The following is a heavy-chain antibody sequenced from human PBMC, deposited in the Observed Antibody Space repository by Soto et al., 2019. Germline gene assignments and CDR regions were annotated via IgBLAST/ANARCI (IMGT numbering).Heavy chain of an antibody. CDR1: GGSFSGYY. CDR2: INHSGST. V-gene: IGHV4-34*01. D-gene: IGHD5-12*01. CDR3: ARGGIVATITYYYYYYGMDV. Sequence: SETLSLTCAVYGGSFSGYYWSWIRQPPGKGLEWIGEINHSGSTNYNPSLKSRVTIAVDTSKNQFSLKLSSVTAADTAVYYCARGGIVATITYYYYYYGMDVWGQGTTVTVSS. J-gene: IGHJ6*02.